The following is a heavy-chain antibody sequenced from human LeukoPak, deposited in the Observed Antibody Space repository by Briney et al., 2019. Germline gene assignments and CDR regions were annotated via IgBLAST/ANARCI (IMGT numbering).Heavy chain of an antibody. CDR1: GDSIRIYY. CDR2: IFYNGST. J-gene: IGHJ6*02. D-gene: IGHD1/OR15-1a*01. Sequence: PSETLSLTCIVSGDSIRIYYWSWVRQPPGGGREWIGYIFYNGSTNYNPSLKSRVTISVDTSKNQFALMLSSVTAADTAVYYCARQLEQRGNYYYGMDGWGQGTTVTVSS. V-gene: IGHV4-59*08. CDR3: ARQLEQRGNYYYGMDG.